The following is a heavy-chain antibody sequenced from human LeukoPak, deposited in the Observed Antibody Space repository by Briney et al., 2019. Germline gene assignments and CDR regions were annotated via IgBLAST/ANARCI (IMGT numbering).Heavy chain of an antibody. Sequence: GGSLRLSCAASGFTFSSYVMRWVRQAPGKGLEWVSTITGSSANTYYAGPVKGRFSISKDDSKNTLYLQMNSLRAEDTAIYHCAKDHSVTTPLYFFDSWGQGTLVTVSS. V-gene: IGHV3-23*01. CDR2: ITGSSANT. CDR1: GFTFSSYV. CDR3: AKDHSVTTPLYFFDS. D-gene: IGHD4-17*01. J-gene: IGHJ4*02.